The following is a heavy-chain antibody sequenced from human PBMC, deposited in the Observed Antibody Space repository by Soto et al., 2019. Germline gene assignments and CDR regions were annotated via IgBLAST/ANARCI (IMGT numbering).Heavy chain of an antibody. Sequence: PSETLSLTCTVSGGSISGYYWSWIRQPPGKGLEWIGYIYYSGATSYNPSLKSRVTISVDTSKNQFSLKLSSVTAADTAVYFCARVPYYDSSAFYFYFDSWGQGTLVTVSS. V-gene: IGHV4-59*01. CDR3: ARVPYYDSSAFYFYFDS. CDR2: IYYSGAT. J-gene: IGHJ4*02. D-gene: IGHD3-22*01. CDR1: GGSISGYY.